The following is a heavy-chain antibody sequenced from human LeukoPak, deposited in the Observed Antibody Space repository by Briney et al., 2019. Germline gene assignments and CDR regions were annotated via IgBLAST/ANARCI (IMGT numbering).Heavy chain of an antibody. J-gene: IGHJ4*02. CDR1: GFTFSSYW. CDR3: ARSMTTGLVYFDY. D-gene: IGHD4-17*01. Sequence: GGSLRLSCAASGFTFSSYWMSWVRQAPGKGLEWVANIKQDGSEKFYVDSVKGRFTISRDNAKNSLHLQMSSLRAEDTAVYYCARSMTTGLVYFDYWGQGTLVTVSS. V-gene: IGHV3-7*01. CDR2: IKQDGSEK.